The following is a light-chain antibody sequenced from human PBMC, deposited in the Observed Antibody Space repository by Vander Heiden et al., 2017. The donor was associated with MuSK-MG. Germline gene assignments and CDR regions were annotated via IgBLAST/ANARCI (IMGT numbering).Light chain of an antibody. Sequence: DIVMTQSPDSLAVSLGERATINCKSSQSILYSSNTKNYLAWYQQKPGQPPKLLIYWASTRESGVPDRFSASGSATDFTLTISSLQAEDVAVYYCQQYDTTPYTFGQGTKLEIK. CDR2: WAS. CDR3: QQYDTTPYT. J-gene: IGKJ2*01. CDR1: QSILYSSNTKNY. V-gene: IGKV4-1*01.